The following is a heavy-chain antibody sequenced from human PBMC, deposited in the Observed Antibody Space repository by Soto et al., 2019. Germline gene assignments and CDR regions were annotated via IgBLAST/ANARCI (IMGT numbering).Heavy chain of an antibody. CDR3: ARLVGGSYYCYGMDV. CDR2: IIPICGTA. V-gene: IGHV1-69*01. CDR1: GGTFSSYA. D-gene: IGHD6-13*01. J-gene: IGHJ6*02. Sequence: QVQLVQSGAEVKKPGSSVKVSCKASGGTFSSYAISWVRQAPGQGLEGMGRIIPICGTANYAQKFQGRVTITAEESTSTAYMELSSLRSEDTAVYYCARLVGGSYYCYGMDVWGQGTPVTVSS.